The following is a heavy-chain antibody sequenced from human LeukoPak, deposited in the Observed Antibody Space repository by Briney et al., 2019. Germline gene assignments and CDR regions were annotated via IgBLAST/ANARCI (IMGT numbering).Heavy chain of an antibody. CDR3: ARDSGDGYYYYYYMDV. Sequence: SETLSLTCTVPGGSISSYYWSWIRQPPGKGLEWIGYIYYSGSTNYNPSLKSRVTISVDTSKNQFSLKLSSVTAADTAVYYCARDSGDGYYYYYYMDVWGKGTTVTVSS. CDR2: IYYSGST. CDR1: GGSISSYY. J-gene: IGHJ6*03. D-gene: IGHD4-17*01. V-gene: IGHV4-59*01.